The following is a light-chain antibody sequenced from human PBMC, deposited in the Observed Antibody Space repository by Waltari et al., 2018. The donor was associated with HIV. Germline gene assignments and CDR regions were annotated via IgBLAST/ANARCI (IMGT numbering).Light chain of an antibody. CDR1: TGSRTSN. CDR3: GADHGSGSNFVHVV. Sequence: QPVLTQPPSASASLRPSVTLPCPLITGSRTSNVDWYQHRPGQRPRFGLRVGTGGIVGSKGDGIPDRFSVLGSGLNRYLTIKNIQEEDESDYHCGADHGSGSNFVHVVFGGGTKLTVL. CDR2: VGTGGIVG. V-gene: IGLV9-49*01. J-gene: IGLJ2*01.